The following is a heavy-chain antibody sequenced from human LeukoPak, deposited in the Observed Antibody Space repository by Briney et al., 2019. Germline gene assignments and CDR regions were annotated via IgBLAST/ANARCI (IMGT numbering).Heavy chain of an antibody. D-gene: IGHD1-26*01. CDR2: IYYSGST. J-gene: IGHJ5*02. CDR1: GGSISSYY. V-gene: IGHV4-59*01. Sequence: SETLSLTCTVSGGSISSYYWSWIRQPPGKGLEWIGYIYYSGSTNYNPSLKSRVTISVDTSKNQFSLKLSSVTAADTAVYYCARGLSRAWDPYSVWFDPWGQGTLVTVSS. CDR3: ARGLSRAWDPYSVWFDP.